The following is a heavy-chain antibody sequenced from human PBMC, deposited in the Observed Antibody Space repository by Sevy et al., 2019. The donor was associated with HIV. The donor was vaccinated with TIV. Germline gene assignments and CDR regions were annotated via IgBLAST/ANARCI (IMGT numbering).Heavy chain of an antibody. CDR1: GFTFSSYS. D-gene: IGHD1-26*01. CDR2: ISRSSSYI. Sequence: GGSLRLSCAASGFTFSSYSMNWVRQAPGKGLEWVSSISRSSSYIYQADSVKGRFTISRDNAKNSLHLQMNSLRAEDTAVYYCARWDADRRWYFDYWGQGILVTVSS. J-gene: IGHJ4*02. CDR3: ARWDADRRWYFDY. V-gene: IGHV3-21*01.